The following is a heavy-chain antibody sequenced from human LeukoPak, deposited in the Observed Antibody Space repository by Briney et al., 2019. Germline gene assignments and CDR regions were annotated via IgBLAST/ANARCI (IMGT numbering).Heavy chain of an antibody. V-gene: IGHV3-23*01. CDR2: ISGSGGST. J-gene: IGHJ4*02. CDR1: GFTFNIYA. Sequence: PGGSLRLSCAASGFTFNIYAMSWVRQAPGKGLEWVSAISGSGGSTYYADSVKGRFTISRDNSKNTLYLQMNSLRAEDTAVYYCAKAQTVLLWQRSAFDYWGQGTLVTVSS. CDR3: AKAQTVLLWQRSAFDY. D-gene: IGHD3-10*01.